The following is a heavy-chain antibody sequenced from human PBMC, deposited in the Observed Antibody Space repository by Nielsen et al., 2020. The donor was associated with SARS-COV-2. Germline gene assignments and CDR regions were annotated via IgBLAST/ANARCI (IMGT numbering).Heavy chain of an antibody. CDR2: ISTEANNYAT. CDR1: GFTFTDST. D-gene: IGHD6-13*01. CDR3: ARVNPISNSWFDAFDI. J-gene: IGHJ3*02. Sequence: GGSLRLSCAASGFTFTDSTMHWVRQASGKGLEWVGRISTEANNYATVYTESVKDRVTISRDDSKNTAFLQMNRLRSEDTALYYCARVNPISNSWFDAFDIWGQGTMVTVSS. V-gene: IGHV3-73*01.